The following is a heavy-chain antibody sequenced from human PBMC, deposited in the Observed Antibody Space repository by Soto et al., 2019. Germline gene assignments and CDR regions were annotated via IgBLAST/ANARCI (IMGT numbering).Heavy chain of an antibody. D-gene: IGHD3-22*01. CDR2: ISYDGSNK. J-gene: IGHJ4*02. CDR3: ANKQWLPDFYY. CDR1: GFTFSSYG. Sequence: QVQLVESGGGVVQPGRSLRLSCAASGFTFSSYGMHWVRQAPGKGLEWVAVISYDGSNKNYADSVKGRFTISRDNSKNTLYLQMNSLRAEDTAVYYCANKQWLPDFYYWGQGTLVTVSS. V-gene: IGHV3-30-3*01.